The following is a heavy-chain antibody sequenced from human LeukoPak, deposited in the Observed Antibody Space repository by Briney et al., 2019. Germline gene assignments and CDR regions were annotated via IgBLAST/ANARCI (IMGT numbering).Heavy chain of an antibody. J-gene: IGHJ4*02. CDR3: ARDTRYYYDSSGYFPDY. V-gene: IGHV3-48*04. CDR1: GFTFSSYS. Sequence: GGSLRLSCAASGFTFSSYSMNWVRQAPGKGLEWVSYINRGSSTIYYADSVKGRFTFSRDNAKNSLYLQMNSLRAEDTAVYYCARDTRYYYDSSGYFPDYWGQGTLVTVSS. CDR2: INRGSSTI. D-gene: IGHD3-22*01.